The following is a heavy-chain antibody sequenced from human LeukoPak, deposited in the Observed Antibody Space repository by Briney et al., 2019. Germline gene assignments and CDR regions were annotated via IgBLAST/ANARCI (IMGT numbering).Heavy chain of an antibody. J-gene: IGHJ5*02. V-gene: IGHV4-39*07. CDR3: ARGKRRGGVSSSWYVGWFDP. CDR2: IYYSGST. CDR1: GGSISSSSYY. D-gene: IGHD6-13*01. Sequence: SETLSLTCTVSGGSISSSSYYWGWIRQPPGKGLEWIGSIYYSGSTYYNPSLKSRVTISVDTSKNQFSLKLSSVTAADTAVYYCARGKRRGGVSSSWYVGWFDPWGQGTLVTVSS.